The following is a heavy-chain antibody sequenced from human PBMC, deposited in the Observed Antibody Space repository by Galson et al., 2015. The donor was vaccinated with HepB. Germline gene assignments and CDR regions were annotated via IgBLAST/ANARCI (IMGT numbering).Heavy chain of an antibody. CDR1: GYTFTSYG. CDR2: ISAYNGNT. J-gene: IGHJ6*02. V-gene: IGHV1-18*04. D-gene: IGHD5-12*01. Sequence: SVKVSCKASGYTFTSYGISWVRQAPGQGLEWMGWISAYNGNTNYAQKLQGRVTMTTDTSTSTAYMELRSLRSDDTAVYYCARWAYSGYDFYYYYGMDVWGQGTTVTVSS. CDR3: ARWAYSGYDFYYYYGMDV.